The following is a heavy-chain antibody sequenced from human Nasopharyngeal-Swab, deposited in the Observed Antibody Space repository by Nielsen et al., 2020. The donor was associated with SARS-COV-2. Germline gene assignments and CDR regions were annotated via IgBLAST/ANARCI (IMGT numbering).Heavy chain of an antibody. D-gene: IGHD3-10*01. Sequence: SETLSLTCVVSGGSISSADYSWNGIRQSPGRGLEWIGNIYHSGSTSYNPSLKSRVTISVDRSKSHFSLKMTSVTAADTAVYFCARGKDFGEYYFDYWGQGTLVTVSS. CDR2: IYHSGST. CDR1: GGSISSADYS. CDR3: ARGKDFGEYYFDY. J-gene: IGHJ4*02. V-gene: IGHV4-30-2*06.